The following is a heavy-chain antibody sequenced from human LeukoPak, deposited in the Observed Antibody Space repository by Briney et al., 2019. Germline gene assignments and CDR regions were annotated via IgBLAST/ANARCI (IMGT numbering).Heavy chain of an antibody. CDR2: IYDSGST. D-gene: IGHD3-22*01. Sequence: SETLSLTCTVSGGSISSYYWSWIRQPPGKGLEWIGNIYDSGSTNYNPSFKSRVTISVDTSKNQCSLKLSSVTAADTAVYYCARQSISGSSLSYFDYWGQGTLVNVSS. V-gene: IGHV4-59*01. CDR3: ARQSISGSSLSYFDY. J-gene: IGHJ4*02. CDR1: GGSISSYY.